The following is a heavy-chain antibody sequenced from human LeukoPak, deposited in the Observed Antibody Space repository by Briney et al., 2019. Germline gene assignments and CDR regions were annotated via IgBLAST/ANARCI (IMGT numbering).Heavy chain of an antibody. CDR2: ISISGGDI. J-gene: IGHJ4*02. D-gene: IGHD6-19*01. CDR3: ARNKPVAASLDY. Sequence: GGSLRLSCAASTFTLSDYSMSWIRQAPGKGLEWISYISISGGDIYYADSVKGRFTVSRDNARKSLYLQMNRLRAGDTAIYYCARNKPVAASLDYWGQGTLVTVSS. CDR1: TFTLSDYS. V-gene: IGHV3-11*01.